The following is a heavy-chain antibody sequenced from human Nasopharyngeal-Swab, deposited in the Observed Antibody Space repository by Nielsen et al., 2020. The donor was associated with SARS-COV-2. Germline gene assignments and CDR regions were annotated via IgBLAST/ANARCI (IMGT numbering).Heavy chain of an antibody. CDR2: ISADSGNT. CDR3: ARVDYYESSGYFNH. D-gene: IGHD3-22*01. Sequence: ASVKVSCKAFGYTFNNNGISWVRRAPGQGLEWMGWISADSGNTYYAQKFQGRVTMTTDTSTSAAYMELRSLGSDDTAVYYCARVDYYESSGYFNHWGQGTLVTVAS. CDR1: GYTFNNNG. J-gene: IGHJ5*02. V-gene: IGHV1-18*01.